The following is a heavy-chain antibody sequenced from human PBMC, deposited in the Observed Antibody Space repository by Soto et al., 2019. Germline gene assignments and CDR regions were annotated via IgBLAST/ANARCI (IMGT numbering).Heavy chain of an antibody. D-gene: IGHD5-18*01. CDR2: IYPGDSDT. V-gene: IGHV5-51*01. CDR3: ARHVDTAMVNEDYYGMDV. Sequence: GESLKISCKGSGYSFTSYWIGWVRQMPGKGLEWMGIIYPGDSDTRYSPSFQGQVTISADKSISTAYLQWSSLKASDTAMYYCARHVDTAMVNEDYYGMDVWGQGTTVTVSS. CDR1: GYSFTSYW. J-gene: IGHJ6*02.